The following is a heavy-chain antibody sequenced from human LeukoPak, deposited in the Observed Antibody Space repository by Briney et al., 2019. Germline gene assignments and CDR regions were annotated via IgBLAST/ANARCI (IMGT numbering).Heavy chain of an antibody. J-gene: IGHJ4*02. Sequence: ASVKVSCKASGGIFSSYAISWVRQAPGQGLEWMGRIIPIFGTANYAQKFQGRVTITTDESTSTAYMELSSLRSEDTAVYYCARGSLGLYYYDSSGYVHFDYWGQGTLVTVSS. V-gene: IGHV1-69*05. CDR3: ARGSLGLYYYDSSGYVHFDY. CDR2: IIPIFGTA. D-gene: IGHD3-22*01. CDR1: GGIFSSYA.